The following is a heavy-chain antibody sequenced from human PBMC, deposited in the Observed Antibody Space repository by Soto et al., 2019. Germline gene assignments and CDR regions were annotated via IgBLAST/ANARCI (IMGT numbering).Heavy chain of an antibody. J-gene: IGHJ5*02. CDR3: ARRVSWYYDFWSGSAQYNWFDP. D-gene: IGHD3-3*01. Sequence: SETLSLTCAVYGGSFSGYYWSWIRQPPGKGLEWIGEINHSGSTNYNPSLKSRVTISVDTSKNQFSLKLSSVTAADTAVYYCARRVSWYYDFWSGSAQYNWFDPWGQGTLVTVS. V-gene: IGHV4-34*01. CDR1: GGSFSGYY. CDR2: INHSGST.